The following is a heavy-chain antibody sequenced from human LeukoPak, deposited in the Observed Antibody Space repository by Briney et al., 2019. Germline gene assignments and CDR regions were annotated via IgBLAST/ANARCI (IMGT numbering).Heavy chain of an antibody. V-gene: IGHV1-8*01. D-gene: IGHD2-2*01. CDR1: GYTFTSYD. CDR2: MNPNSGNT. Sequence: ASVKVSCKASGYTFTSYDINWVRQATGQGLEWMGWMNPNSGNTGYAQKFQGRVTMTRNTSMSTAYMELSSLRSEDTAVYYCARFCSSTSCPFDAFDIWGQGTMVTVSS. CDR3: ARFCSSTSCPFDAFDI. J-gene: IGHJ3*02.